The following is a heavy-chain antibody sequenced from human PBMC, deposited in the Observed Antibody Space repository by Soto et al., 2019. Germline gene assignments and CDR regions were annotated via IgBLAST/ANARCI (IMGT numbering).Heavy chain of an antibody. J-gene: IGHJ6*02. D-gene: IGHD3-3*01. CDR1: GYTFTTFG. CDR3: ARDPTIFGVVQNYGMDV. V-gene: IGHV1-18*01. Sequence: AASVKVSCKASGYTFTTFGISWVRQAPGQGLEWMGWISAYNGYTNYAQKLQGRVTMTTDTSTSTAYMELRSLRSDDTAVYYCARDPTIFGVVQNYGMDVWGQGTTVTVSS. CDR2: ISAYNGYT.